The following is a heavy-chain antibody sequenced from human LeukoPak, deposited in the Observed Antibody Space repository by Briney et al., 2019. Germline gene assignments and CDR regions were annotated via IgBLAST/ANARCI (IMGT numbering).Heavy chain of an antibody. CDR2: ITSSSSYK. Sequence: GGSLRLSCAAPGFTFSNYNMNWVRQAPGKGLEWISSITSSSSYKFYADSVKGRFTISRDNSKNTLYLQMNSLRAEDTAVYYCARAIFQENSSGYYSLGYWGQGTLVTVSS. D-gene: IGHD3-22*01. J-gene: IGHJ4*02. V-gene: IGHV3-21*01. CDR1: GFTFSNYN. CDR3: ARAIFQENSSGYYSLGY.